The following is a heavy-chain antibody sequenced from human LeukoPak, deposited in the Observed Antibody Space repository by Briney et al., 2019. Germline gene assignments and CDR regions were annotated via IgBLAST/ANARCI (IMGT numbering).Heavy chain of an antibody. Sequence: ASVKVSCLASGYTLTTYYLHWVRQAPGQGLEWMGIINTSSGNTNYAQTFRARITMTRDTSTNTVYMELSSLTSEDTAVYYCVREQGGGTFDYWGQGTLVTVSS. D-gene: IGHD2-15*01. V-gene: IGHV1-46*01. J-gene: IGHJ4*02. CDR1: GYTLTTYY. CDR3: VREQGGGTFDY. CDR2: INTSSGNT.